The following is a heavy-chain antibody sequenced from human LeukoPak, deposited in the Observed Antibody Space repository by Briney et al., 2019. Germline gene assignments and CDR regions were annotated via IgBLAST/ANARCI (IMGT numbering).Heavy chain of an antibody. V-gene: IGHV3-11*01. D-gene: IGHD1-26*01. CDR2: ISSSGSTI. J-gene: IGHJ4*02. CDR3: ARDSQSGPVEVDY. Sequence: GGSLRLSCAAPGFTFSDYYMSWIRQAPGKGLEWVSYISSSGSTIYYADSVKGRFTISRDNAKNSLYLQMNCLRAEDTAVYYCARDSQSGPVEVDYWGQGTLVTVSS. CDR1: GFTFSDYY.